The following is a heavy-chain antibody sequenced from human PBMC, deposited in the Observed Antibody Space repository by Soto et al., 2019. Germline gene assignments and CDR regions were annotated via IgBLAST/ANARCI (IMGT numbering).Heavy chain of an antibody. V-gene: IGHV1-2*02. CDR1: GYTFTGYY. Sequence: GASVKVSCKASGYTFTGYYMHWVRQAPGQGLEWMGWINPNSGGTNYAQKFQGRATMTRDTSISTAYMELSRLRSDDTAVYYCARVDTAMVMFDYWGQGTLVTVSS. J-gene: IGHJ4*02. D-gene: IGHD5-18*01. CDR3: ARVDTAMVMFDY. CDR2: INPNSGGT.